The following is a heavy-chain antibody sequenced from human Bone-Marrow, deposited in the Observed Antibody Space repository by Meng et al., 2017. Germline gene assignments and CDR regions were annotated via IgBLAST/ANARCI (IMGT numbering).Heavy chain of an antibody. J-gene: IGHJ4*02. CDR3: ARLEGG. D-gene: IGHD1-1*01. Sequence: ASVKVSCKASGYNFIGYWLYWIRQAPGQELEWIGLISPSDAYTKYAHKFLGRVTVTRDTSTSTVSMEMTSLTLDDTAVYYCARLEGGWGQGTLVTVSS. CDR2: ISPSDAYT. V-gene: IGHV1-2*07. CDR1: GYNFIGYW.